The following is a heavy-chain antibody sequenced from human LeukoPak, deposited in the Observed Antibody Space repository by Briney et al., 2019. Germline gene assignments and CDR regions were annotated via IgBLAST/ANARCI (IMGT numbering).Heavy chain of an antibody. CDR3: AKDHDHENQWFDP. J-gene: IGHJ5*02. CDR1: GFTFSSYV. CDR2: INKNGGET. Sequence: HPGGSLRLSCAASGFTFSSYVMSWGRQAPGKGLEWVSTINKNGGETYYADSVKGRFTISRDNSRNTLYLQMNSLRAEDTAVYYCAKDHDHENQWFDPWGQGTLVTVSS. V-gene: IGHV3-23*01. D-gene: IGHD2/OR15-2a*01.